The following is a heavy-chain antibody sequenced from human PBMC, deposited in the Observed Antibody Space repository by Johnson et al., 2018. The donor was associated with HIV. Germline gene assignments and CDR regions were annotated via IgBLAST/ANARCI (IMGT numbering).Heavy chain of an antibody. Sequence: VQLVESGGGFVQPGGSLRLSCAASGFTFSRYDMHWVRQAPGKGLEYVSGITNGGSTYSADSVKGRFTISRDNSRNTLYLQMGSLRPEDMAVYYCARASALDIWGQGTMVTVSS. CDR2: ITNGGST. CDR1: GFTFSRYD. J-gene: IGHJ3*02. V-gene: IGHV3-64*07. CDR3: ARASALDI.